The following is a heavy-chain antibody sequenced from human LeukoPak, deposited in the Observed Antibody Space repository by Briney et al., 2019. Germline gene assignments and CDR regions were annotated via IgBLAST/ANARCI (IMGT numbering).Heavy chain of an antibody. V-gene: IGHV4-38-2*02. D-gene: IGHD3-10*01. J-gene: IGHJ5*02. CDR2: IYHSGST. CDR1: GYSISSGYY. CDR3: ARGRPDGSGSYYKFDP. Sequence: SETLSLTCTVSGYSISSGYYWGWIRQPPGKGLEWIGSIYHSGSTNYNPSLKSRVTISVDTSKNQFSLKLSSVTAADTAVYYCARGRPDGSGSYYKFDPWGQGTLVTVSS.